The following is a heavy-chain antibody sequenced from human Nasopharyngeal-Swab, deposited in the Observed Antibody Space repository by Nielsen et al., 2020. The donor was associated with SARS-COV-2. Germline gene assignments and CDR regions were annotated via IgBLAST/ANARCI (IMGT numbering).Heavy chain of an antibody. Sequence: WVRQAPGQGLEWMGRIIPHSGGTNVAQKFQGRVTITSETSTSTAYMEVSRLTSDDTATYFCARDNRKGAWDVWGQGTAVTVSS. J-gene: IGHJ6*02. CDR2: IIPHSGGT. V-gene: IGHV1-2*06. D-gene: IGHD2/OR15-2a*01. CDR3: ARDNRKGAWDV.